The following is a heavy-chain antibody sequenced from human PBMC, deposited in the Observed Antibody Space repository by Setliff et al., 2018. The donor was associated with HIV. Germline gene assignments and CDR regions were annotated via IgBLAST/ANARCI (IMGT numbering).Heavy chain of an antibody. J-gene: IGHJ4*02. CDR1: GGSFSGFS. CDR3: SRGPTIRGSFTGVVYTAPLPSFDT. CDR2: INNYGVT. Sequence: PSETLSLTCAVYGGSFSGFSWNWIRQPPGKGLEWIGDINNYGVTLYTSSLAGRVTISVDTSKNQFSLTSKSLTVADTALYCCSRGPTIRGSFTGVVYTAPLPSFDTWSQGSLVTVSS. D-gene: IGHD3-3*01. V-gene: IGHV4-34*01.